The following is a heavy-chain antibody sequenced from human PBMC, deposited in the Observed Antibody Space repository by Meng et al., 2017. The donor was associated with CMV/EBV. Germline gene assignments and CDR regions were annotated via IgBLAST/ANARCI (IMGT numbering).Heavy chain of an antibody. D-gene: IGHD3-10*01. Sequence: SETLSLTCTVSGGSVSSGSYYWSWIRQPPGKGLEWIGYIYYSGSTSYNPSLKSRVTISIDTSKNQFSLNLSSVTAADTAIYYCARADYGSGNFYFDYWAQGTLVTVSS. J-gene: IGHJ4*02. V-gene: IGHV4-61*01. CDR3: ARADYGSGNFYFDY. CDR2: IYYSGST. CDR1: GGSVSSGSYY.